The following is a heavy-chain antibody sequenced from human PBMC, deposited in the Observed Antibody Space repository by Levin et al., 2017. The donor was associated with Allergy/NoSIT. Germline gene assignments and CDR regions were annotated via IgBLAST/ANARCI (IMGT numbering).Heavy chain of an antibody. CDR2: TYSGGST. V-gene: IGHV3-53*01. CDR1: GFTVSSNY. D-gene: IGHD2/OR15-2a*01. Sequence: GESLKISCAASGFTVSSNYMSWVRQAPGKGLEWVSVTYSGGSTYYADSVKGRFTISRDNSKNTLYLQMNSLRAEDTAVYYCARVSKPDFAYWYFDLWGRGTLVTVSS. CDR3: ARVSKPDFAYWYFDL. J-gene: IGHJ2*01.